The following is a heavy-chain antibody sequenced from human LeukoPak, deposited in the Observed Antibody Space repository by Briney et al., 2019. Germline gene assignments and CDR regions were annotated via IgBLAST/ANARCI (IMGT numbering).Heavy chain of an antibody. J-gene: IGHJ4*02. CDR1: GYTFTGYY. Sequence: ASVKVSCKASGYTFTGYYMHWVRQAPGQGLEWMGRINPNSGGTNYAQKFQGRVTMTRDTSISTAYMELSRLRSDDTAVYYCARGSRYDILTGYSQFVLGYWGQGTLVTVSS. CDR2: INPNSGGT. D-gene: IGHD3-9*01. V-gene: IGHV1-2*06. CDR3: ARGSRYDILTGYSQFVLGY.